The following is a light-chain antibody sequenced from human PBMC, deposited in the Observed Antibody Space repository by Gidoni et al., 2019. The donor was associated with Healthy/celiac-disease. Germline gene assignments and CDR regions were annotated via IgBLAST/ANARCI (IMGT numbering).Light chain of an antibody. J-gene: IGKJ4*01. CDR3: QQSYSTPRT. CDR1: QSISGY. V-gene: IGKV1-39*01. Sequence: DIQMTQSPSSLSASVGDRVTITCRASQSISGYLNWYQQKPGKAPKLLIYAASSLQSGVPSRFSGSGSGTDFTLTISNLQPEDFATYYCQQSYSTPRTFXGXTKVEIK. CDR2: AAS.